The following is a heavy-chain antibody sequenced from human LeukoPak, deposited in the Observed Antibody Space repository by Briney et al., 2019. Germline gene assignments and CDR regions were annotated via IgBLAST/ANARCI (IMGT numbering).Heavy chain of an antibody. Sequence: SETLSLTCTVSGGSVSSGSNYWSWIRQPPGRGLEWIGYIYYSGTTNYNPSLKSRVTISVDTSKNQFSLKLSSVTAADTAVYYCARDPGNGFIDYWGQGTLVTVSS. CDR2: IYYSGTT. V-gene: IGHV4-61*01. CDR3: ARDPGNGFIDY. D-gene: IGHD1-1*01. J-gene: IGHJ4*02. CDR1: GGSVSSGSNY.